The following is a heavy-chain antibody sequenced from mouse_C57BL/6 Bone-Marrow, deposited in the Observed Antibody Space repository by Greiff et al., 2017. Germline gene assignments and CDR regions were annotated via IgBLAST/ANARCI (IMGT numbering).Heavy chain of an antibody. CDR2: ISTYYGDA. V-gene: IGHV1-67*01. Sequence: QVQLKESGPELVRPGVSVKISCKGSGYTFTDYAMHWVKQSHAKSLAWIGVISTYYGDASYNQKFKDKATMTVDKSSSTAYMELARLTSDDSSVYYCARPGSRYGGFAYWGQGTLVTVAA. CDR3: ARPGSRYGGFAY. CDR1: GYTFTDYA. D-gene: IGHD1-1*01. J-gene: IGHJ3*01.